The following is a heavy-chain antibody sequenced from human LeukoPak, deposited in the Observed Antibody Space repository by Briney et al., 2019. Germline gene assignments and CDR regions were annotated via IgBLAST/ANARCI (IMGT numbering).Heavy chain of an antibody. CDR3: AREGIVVVSAADNYFDY. J-gene: IGHJ4*02. CDR2: ISSSSSYI. Sequence: PGGSLRLSCAASGFTFSSYSMNWVRQAPGKGLEWVSSISSSSSYIYYADSVEGRFTISRDNAKNSLYLQMNSLRAEDTAVYYCAREGIVVVSAADNYFDYWGQGTLVTVSS. D-gene: IGHD2-2*01. CDR1: GFTFSSYS. V-gene: IGHV3-21*01.